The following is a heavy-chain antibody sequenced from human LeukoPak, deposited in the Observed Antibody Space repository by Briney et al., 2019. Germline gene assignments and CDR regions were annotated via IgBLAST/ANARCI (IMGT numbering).Heavy chain of an antibody. J-gene: IGHJ4*02. CDR3: ARAPFFPGTFDY. V-gene: IGHV1-3*03. Sequence: GSSVKVSCKASGYTFTIYAMHWVRQAPGQRLEWMGWINAGNGNTKYSQEFQGRVTITRDTSASTAYMELSSLRSEDMAVYYCARAPFFPGTFDYWGQGTLVTVSS. CDR1: GYTFTIYA. D-gene: IGHD1-7*01. CDR2: INAGNGNT.